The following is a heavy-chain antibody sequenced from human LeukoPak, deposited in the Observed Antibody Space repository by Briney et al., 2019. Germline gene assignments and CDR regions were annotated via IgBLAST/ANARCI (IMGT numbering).Heavy chain of an antibody. CDR3: ARDISPWDYYDSSGFLY. CDR2: ISSSGSTI. D-gene: IGHD3-22*01. CDR1: GFTFSDYY. V-gene: IGHV3-11*01. J-gene: IGHJ4*02. Sequence: GGSLRLSCAASGFTFSDYYMSWIRQAPGKGLEWVSYISSSGSTIYYADSVKGRFTISRDNAKNSLNLQMNSLRAEDTAVYYCARDISPWDYYDSSGFLYWGQGTLVTVSS.